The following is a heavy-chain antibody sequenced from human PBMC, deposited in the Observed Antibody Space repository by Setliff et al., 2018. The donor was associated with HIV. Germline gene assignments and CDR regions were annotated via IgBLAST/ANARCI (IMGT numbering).Heavy chain of an antibody. CDR2: ISWNSGSI. V-gene: IGHV3-9*01. Sequence: PGGSLRLSCAASGFTFSSYAMSWVRQAPGKGLEWVSGISWNSGSIGYADSVKGRFTISRDNAKNSLYLQMNRLRAEDTALYYCARGLGGATNAFDIWGQGTRVTVSS. CDR3: ARGLGGATNAFDI. J-gene: IGHJ3*02. D-gene: IGHD1-26*01. CDR1: GFTFSSYA.